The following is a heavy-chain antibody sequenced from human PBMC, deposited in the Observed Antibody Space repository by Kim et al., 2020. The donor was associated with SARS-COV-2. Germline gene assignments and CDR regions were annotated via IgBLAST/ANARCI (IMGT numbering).Heavy chain of an antibody. CDR3: AGTARGANFDY. J-gene: IGHJ4*02. Sequence: NPTLRRRVTISVDTSKNQFSLKLSSVTAADTAVYYCAGTARGANFDYWGRGALVTVSS. V-gene: IGHV4-4*09. D-gene: IGHD1-26*01.